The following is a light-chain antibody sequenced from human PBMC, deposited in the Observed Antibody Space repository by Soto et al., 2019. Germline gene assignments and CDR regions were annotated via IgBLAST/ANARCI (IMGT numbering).Light chain of an antibody. Sequence: EIVLTQSPATLSLSPGERATLSCRASQSVSSYLAWHQQKPGQAPRLLIYDASNMATGIPARFSGSGSGTDFTLTISSPEPEDFAVYYCQQRSNLPPTFGGGTKVEIK. J-gene: IGKJ4*01. CDR3: QQRSNLPPT. V-gene: IGKV3-11*01. CDR2: DAS. CDR1: QSVSSY.